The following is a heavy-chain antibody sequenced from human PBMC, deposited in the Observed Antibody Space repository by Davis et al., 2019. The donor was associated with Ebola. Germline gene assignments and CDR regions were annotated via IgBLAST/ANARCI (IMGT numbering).Heavy chain of an antibody. J-gene: IGHJ4*02. CDR2: VYYSGST. V-gene: IGHV4-61*08. D-gene: IGHD6-13*01. CDR3: ARGIAAAWWD. Sequence: MPSETLSLTCTVSGASVSSYGYYWSWIRQPPGKGLEWIGYVYYSGSTDYNPSLKSRVAMSLDTWKKQFSLKLSSVTAADTAVYYCARGIAAAWWDWGQGTLVTVSS. CDR1: GASVSSYGYY.